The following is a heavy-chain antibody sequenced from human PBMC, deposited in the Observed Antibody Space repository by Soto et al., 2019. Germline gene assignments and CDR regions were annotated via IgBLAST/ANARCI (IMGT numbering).Heavy chain of an antibody. V-gene: IGHV4-39*01. J-gene: IGHJ6*03. Sequence: SETLSLTCTVSGGSISSSSYYWGWIRQPPGKGLEWIGSIYYSGSTYYNPSLKSRVTISVDTSKNQFSLKLSSVTAADTAVYYCARYGSGSQGYYYYYYMDVWGKGTTVTVSS. CDR3: ARYGSGSQGYYYYYYMDV. D-gene: IGHD3-10*01. CDR1: GGSISSSSYY. CDR2: IYYSGST.